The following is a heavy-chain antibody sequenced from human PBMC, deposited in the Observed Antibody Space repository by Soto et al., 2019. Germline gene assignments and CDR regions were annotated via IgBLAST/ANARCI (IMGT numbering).Heavy chain of an antibody. CDR2: ISYDGSNK. CDR3: AREGDGVSYDYYGLDV. D-gene: IGHD2-21*02. CDR1: GFTFSSYA. V-gene: IGHV3-30-3*01. J-gene: IGHJ6*02. Sequence: PGGSLRLSCAASGFTFSSYAMHWVRQAPGKGLEWAAIISYDGSNKYYADSVKGRFTISRDNSKNTLYLQMNSLRAEEKAVYYCAREGDGVSYDYYGLDVWGQGTTVTVSS.